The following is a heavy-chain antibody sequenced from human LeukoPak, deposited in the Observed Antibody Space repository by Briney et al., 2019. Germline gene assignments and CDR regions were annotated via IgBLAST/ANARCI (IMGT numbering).Heavy chain of an antibody. CDR3: ARPRGYDFWSGYWS. CDR2: ITTSSSYI. D-gene: IGHD3-3*01. Sequence: GGSLRLSCAASGFSFSSYSMNWVRQAPGKGLEWVSSITTSSSYIYYADSVKGRFTISRDNAKNSLYLQMNSLRAEDTAVYYCARPRGYDFWSGYWSWGQGTLVTVSS. CDR1: GFSFSSYS. V-gene: IGHV3-21*01. J-gene: IGHJ4*02.